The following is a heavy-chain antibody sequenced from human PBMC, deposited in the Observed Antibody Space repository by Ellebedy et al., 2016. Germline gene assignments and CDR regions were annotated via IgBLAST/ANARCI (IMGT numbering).Heavy chain of an antibody. CDR3: RQGHYFDH. J-gene: IGHJ4*02. V-gene: IGHV3-23*01. CDR1: GLTVSSFF. Sequence: GGSLRLXCAPSGLTVSSFFMGWVRQAPGKGLEWVSTMRGDGAKTHLADSVKGRFTISRDNSKNTLYLQMNNLRVEDTALYYCRQGHYFDHWGQGTLVTVSS. CDR2: MRGDGAKT.